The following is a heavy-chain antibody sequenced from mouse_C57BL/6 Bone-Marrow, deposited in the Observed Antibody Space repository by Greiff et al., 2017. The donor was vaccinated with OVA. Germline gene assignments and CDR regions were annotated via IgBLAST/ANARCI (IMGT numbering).Heavy chain of an antibody. D-gene: IGHD2-1*01. J-gene: IGHJ2*01. CDR3: TRSYCNYGDFDY. Sequence: VELQQSGAELVRPGASVTLSCKASGYTFTDYEMHWVKQTPVHGLEWIGASDPETGGTAYKQKFKGKAILTADKSSTTAYMEHRSLTSKDSAVYYCTRSYCNYGDFDYWGQGTTLTVSS. V-gene: IGHV1-15*01. CDR2: SDPETGGT. CDR1: GYTFTDYE.